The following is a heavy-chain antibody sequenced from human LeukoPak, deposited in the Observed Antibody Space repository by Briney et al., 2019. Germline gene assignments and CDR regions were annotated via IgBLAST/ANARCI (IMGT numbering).Heavy chain of an antibody. V-gene: IGHV4-39*01. CDR2: IYYSGST. CDR1: GGSISSSSYY. J-gene: IGHJ4*02. Sequence: SETLSLTCTVSGGSISSSSYYWGWIRQPPGKGLEWIGSIYYSGSTYYNPSLKSRVTISVDTSKNQFSLKLSSVTAADTAVYYCASVVPAAKVVDYWGQGTLVTVSS. CDR3: ASVVPAAKVVDY. D-gene: IGHD2-2*01.